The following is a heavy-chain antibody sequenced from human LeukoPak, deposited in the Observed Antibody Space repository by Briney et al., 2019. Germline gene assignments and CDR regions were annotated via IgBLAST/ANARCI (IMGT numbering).Heavy chain of an antibody. V-gene: IGHV4-39*07. CDR1: GGSISSSSHY. D-gene: IGHD2-15*01. CDR2: IYYSGST. Sequence: PSETLSLTCTVSGGSISSSSHYWGWIRQPPGKGLEWIGTIYYSGSTYYNPSLKSRVTISVDTSKNQFSLKLSSVTAADTAVYYCARDFCSGGSCYTHFDYWGQGTLVTVSS. CDR3: ARDFCSGGSCYTHFDY. J-gene: IGHJ4*02.